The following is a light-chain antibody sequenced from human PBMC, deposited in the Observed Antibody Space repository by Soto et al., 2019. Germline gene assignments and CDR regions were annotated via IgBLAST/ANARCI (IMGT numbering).Light chain of an antibody. J-gene: IGKJ5*01. V-gene: IGKV3-20*01. CDR1: QSVSSSY. Sequence: EIVLTQSPGTLSLSPGERATLSCRASQSVSSSYLAWYQQKPGQAPRLLIYGASSRATGIPDSFSGSGSGTDFTLTMSSLEPEDFAVYYCQQYGSLFGQGTRLEIK. CDR2: GAS. CDR3: QQYGSL.